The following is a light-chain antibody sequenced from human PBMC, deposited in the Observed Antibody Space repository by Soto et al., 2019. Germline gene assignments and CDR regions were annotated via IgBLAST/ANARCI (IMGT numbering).Light chain of an antibody. CDR1: QGGGRP. CDR3: QHFYDYPHP. CDR2: DGS. Sequence: ATQVTHPPCSLCASLGDTVTISCRTSQGGGRPLAWYQQTPGKPPRLLIYDGSTLQSGVPTRFSGSGSGTNFTVAISSLQPEEFATYYCQHFYDYPHPFGPGTKVDIK. V-gene: IGKV1D-13*01. J-gene: IGKJ3*01.